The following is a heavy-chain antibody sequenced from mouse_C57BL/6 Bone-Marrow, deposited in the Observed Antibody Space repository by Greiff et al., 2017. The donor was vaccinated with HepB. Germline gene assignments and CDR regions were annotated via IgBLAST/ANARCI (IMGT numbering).Heavy chain of an antibody. J-gene: IGHJ2*01. CDR2: IYPGSGST. CDR1: GYTFNSYW. Sequence: QVHVKQPGAELVKPGASVKMSCKASGYTFNSYWITWVKQRPGQGLEWIGDIYPGSGSTNYNEKFKSKATLTVDTSSSTAYMQLSSLTSEDSAVYYCARIRDLLWLRRDYWGQGTTLTVSS. D-gene: IGHD2-2*01. CDR3: ARIRDLLWLRRDY. V-gene: IGHV1-55*01.